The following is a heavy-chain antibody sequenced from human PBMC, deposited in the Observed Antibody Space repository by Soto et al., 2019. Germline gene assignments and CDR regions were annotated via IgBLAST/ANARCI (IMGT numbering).Heavy chain of an antibody. J-gene: IGHJ4*02. Sequence: GGSLRLSSAASGFTFNSYGMHWVRQAPGEGLEWVALIWYDGGDKYYADSVKGRFTISRDNSKNTLYLQMNSLRPEDTAIYFCARDHLIRGVIGGAFLGYWGQGTLVTVSS. CDR1: GFTFNSYG. V-gene: IGHV3-33*01. D-gene: IGHD3-10*01. CDR3: ARDHLIRGVIGGAFLGY. CDR2: IWYDGGDK.